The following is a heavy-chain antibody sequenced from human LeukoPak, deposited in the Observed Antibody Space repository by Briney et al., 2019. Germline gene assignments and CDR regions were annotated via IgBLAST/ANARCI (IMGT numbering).Heavy chain of an antibody. CDR1: GGSISSGGDY. CDR2: ISYSGTT. D-gene: IGHD4/OR15-4a*01. CDR3: ARAAWRGTNSRDAFDI. J-gene: IGHJ3*02. V-gene: IGHV4-31*03. Sequence: SETLSLTCTVPGGSISSGGDYWSWIRQRPGKGLEWLGYISYSGTTYYNPSLKSRITISLDTSKNQFSLELSYVTAADTAVYYCARAAWRGTNSRDAFDIWGLGTVVTVSS.